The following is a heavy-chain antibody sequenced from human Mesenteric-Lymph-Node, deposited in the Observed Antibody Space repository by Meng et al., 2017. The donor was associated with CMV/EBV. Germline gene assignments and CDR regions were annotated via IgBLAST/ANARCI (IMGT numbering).Heavy chain of an antibody. V-gene: IGHV1-2*02. CDR2: INPNSGGT. D-gene: IGHD1-7*01. CDR3: ARSPPQTGTTFYY. Sequence: ASVKVSCKASGYTFTGYYMHWVRQAPGQGLEWMGWINPNSGGTNYAQKFQGRVTMTRDTSISTAYMELSRLRSEDTAVYYCARSPPQTGTTFYYWGQGTLVTVSS. J-gene: IGHJ4*02. CDR1: GYTFTGYY.